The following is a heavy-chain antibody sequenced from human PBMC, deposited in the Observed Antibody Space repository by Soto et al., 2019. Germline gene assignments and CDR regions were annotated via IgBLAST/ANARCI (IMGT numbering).Heavy chain of an antibody. CDR3: ARGHDYYDSSGYYYAFGY. V-gene: IGHV1-69*01. CDR2: IIPIFGAA. Sequence: VKVSCKASGGTFSSYAISWVRQAPGQGLEWMGGIIPIFGAANYAQKFQGRVTITADESTSTAYMELSSLRSEDTAVYYCARGHDYYDSSGYYYAFGYWGQGTLVTVSS. CDR1: GGTFSSYA. D-gene: IGHD3-22*01. J-gene: IGHJ4*02.